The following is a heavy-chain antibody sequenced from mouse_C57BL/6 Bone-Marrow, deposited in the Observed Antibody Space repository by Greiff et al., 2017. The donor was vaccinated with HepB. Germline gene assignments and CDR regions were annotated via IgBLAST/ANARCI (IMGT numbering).Heavy chain of an antibody. D-gene: IGHD1-2*01. J-gene: IGHJ3*01. CDR3: ARSANLFAY. V-gene: IGHV1-81*01. CDR2: IYPRSGNT. CDR1: GYTFTSYG. Sequence: VKVVESGAELARPGASVKLSCKASGYTFTSYGISWVKQRTGQGLEWIGEIYPRSGNTYYNEKFKGKATLTADKSSSTAYMELRSLTSEDSAVYFCARSANLFAYWGQGTLVTVSA.